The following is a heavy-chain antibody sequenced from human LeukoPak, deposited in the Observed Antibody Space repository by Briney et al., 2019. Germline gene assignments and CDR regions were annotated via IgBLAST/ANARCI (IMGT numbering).Heavy chain of an antibody. CDR3: ASGYYYDSSGFQSHAFDI. J-gene: IGHJ3*02. V-gene: IGHV3-21*01. D-gene: IGHD3-22*01. Sequence: GGSLRLSCAASGFTFNSYSMNWVRQAPGKGLEWVSSISSSSYIYYADSVKGRFTVSRDNAKNSLYLQMNSLRAEDTAVYYCASGYYYDSSGFQSHAFDIWGQGTMVTVSS. CDR1: GFTFNSYS. CDR2: ISSSSYI.